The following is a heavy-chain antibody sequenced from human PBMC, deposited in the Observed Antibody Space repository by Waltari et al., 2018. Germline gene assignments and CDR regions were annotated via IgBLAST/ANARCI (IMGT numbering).Heavy chain of an antibody. CDR3: ARLGYSSIRLYYFDY. J-gene: IGHJ4*02. Sequence: QVQLQESGPGLVKPSETLSLTCTVSGGSISSYYWSWIRQPPGKGLEWIGYIYYSGSTNSNPSLMTRFTISVDPSKNLFSLKLSSVTAADTAVYYCARLGYSSIRLYYFDYWGQGTLVTVSS. D-gene: IGHD6-13*01. CDR1: GGSISSYY. V-gene: IGHV4-59*08. CDR2: IYYSGST.